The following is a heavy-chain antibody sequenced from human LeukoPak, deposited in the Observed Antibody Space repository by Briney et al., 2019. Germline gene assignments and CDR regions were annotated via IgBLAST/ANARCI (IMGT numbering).Heavy chain of an antibody. CDR3: ARLPAAMPRRDNWFDP. D-gene: IGHD2-2*01. J-gene: IGHJ5*02. V-gene: IGHV4-39*01. CDR1: GGSISSSSYY. CDR2: IYYSGST. Sequence: PSETLSLTCTVSGGSISSSSYYWGWIRQPPGKGLEWIGSIYYSGSTYYNPSLKSRVTISVDTSKNQFSLKLSSVTAADTAVYYCARLPAAMPRRDNWFDPWGQGTLVTVSS.